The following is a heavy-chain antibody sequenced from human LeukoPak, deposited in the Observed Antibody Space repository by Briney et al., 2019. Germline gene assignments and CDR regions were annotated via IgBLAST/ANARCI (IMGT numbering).Heavy chain of an antibody. D-gene: IGHD4-17*01. CDR2: YDPEDGET. Sequence: GASVKVSCKVSRYALTELSTHWVRQAPGKGLEWMGSYDPEDGETVYAQKFQGRATMTEDTSADTAYMELSSLRSEDTAVYYCATGHYGDSRHDYWGQGTLVTVSS. CDR1: RYALTELS. V-gene: IGHV1-24*01. J-gene: IGHJ4*02. CDR3: ATGHYGDSRHDY.